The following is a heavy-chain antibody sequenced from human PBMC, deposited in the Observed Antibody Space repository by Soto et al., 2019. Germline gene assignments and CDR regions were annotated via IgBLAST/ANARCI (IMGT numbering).Heavy chain of an antibody. V-gene: IGHV3-21*02. Sequence: EVQLVESGGGLVKPGGSLRLSCTASGFAFNTYSMHWVRQAPGKGLEWVSSINEDSTYIYYADSLRGRITISRDNAKDSLFMQMNSLRPDDSAVYYCVRDRGRYVRSGYMDLWGDGATVTVSS. CDR2: INEDSTYI. CDR1: GFAFNTYS. D-gene: IGHD3-10*02. CDR3: VRDRGRYVRSGYMDL. J-gene: IGHJ6*03.